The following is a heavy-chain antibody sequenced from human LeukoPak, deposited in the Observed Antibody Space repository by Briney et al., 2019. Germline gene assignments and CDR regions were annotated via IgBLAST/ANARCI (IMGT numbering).Heavy chain of an antibody. CDR1: GYTFTGYY. V-gene: IGHV1-2*02. CDR2: INPNSGGT. Sequence: ASVKVSCKASGYTFTGYYMHWVRQAPGQELEWMGWINPNSGGTNYAQKFQGRVTMTRDTSISTAYMEPSRLRSDDTAVYYCARNPPYYDILTGYLGPGDYWGQGTLVTVSS. CDR3: ARNPPYYDILTGYLGPGDY. J-gene: IGHJ4*02. D-gene: IGHD3-9*01.